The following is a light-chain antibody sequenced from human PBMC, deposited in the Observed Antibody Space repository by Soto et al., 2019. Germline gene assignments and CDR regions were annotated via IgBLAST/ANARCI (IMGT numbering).Light chain of an antibody. V-gene: IGKV3D-15*01. CDR1: QSVSSSY. CDR3: QRYNNWPLT. Sequence: PGERVTLSCRASQSVSSSYLTWYQQKPGQAPRLLIYGASTRATGIPARFSGSGSGTDFTLTINSLQSEDFAVYYCQRYNNWPLTFGGGTKVDIK. CDR2: GAS. J-gene: IGKJ4*01.